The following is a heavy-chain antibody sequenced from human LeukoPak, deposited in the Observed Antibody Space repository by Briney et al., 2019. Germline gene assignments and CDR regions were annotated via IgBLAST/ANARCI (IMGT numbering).Heavy chain of an antibody. CDR2: IDNDGSDT. CDR1: GFTFRSYW. CDR3: GRDLMGSIDY. D-gene: IGHD1-26*01. J-gene: IGHJ4*02. Sequence: GESLKISCAASGFTFRSYWMHWVRQAPGKGLVWVSRIDNDGSDTIYADSVKGRFTISRDNAKNTLYLQMDSLGVEDTAVYYCGRDLMGSIDYWGQGTLVTVSS. V-gene: IGHV3-74*01.